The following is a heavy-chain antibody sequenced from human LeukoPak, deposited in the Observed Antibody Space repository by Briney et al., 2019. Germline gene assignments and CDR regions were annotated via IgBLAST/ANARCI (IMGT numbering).Heavy chain of an antibody. Sequence: GGSLRLSCAASGFTFSNAWMSWVRQAPGKGLEWVGRIKSKTDGGTTDYAAPVKGRFTISRDDSKNTLYLQMNSLRAEDTAVYYCAKVRVDTAMVGDFDYWGQGTLVTVSS. J-gene: IGHJ4*02. V-gene: IGHV3-15*01. D-gene: IGHD5-18*01. CDR2: IKSKTDGGTT. CDR3: AKVRVDTAMVGDFDY. CDR1: GFTFSNAW.